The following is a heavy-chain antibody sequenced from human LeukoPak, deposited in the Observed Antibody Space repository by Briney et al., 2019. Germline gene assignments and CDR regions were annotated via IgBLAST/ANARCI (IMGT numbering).Heavy chain of an antibody. V-gene: IGHV4-61*02. CDR1: GGSISSGSYY. J-gene: IGHJ4*02. CDR3: ARAYISVVAATMGFDY. D-gene: IGHD2-15*01. Sequence: SETLSLTCTVSGGSISSGSYYWNWIRQPAGKGLEWIGRIYTSGSTNYNPSLKSRVTISVDTSKNQFSLKLSSVTAADTAVYYCARAYISVVAATMGFDYWGQGTLVTVSS. CDR2: IYTSGST.